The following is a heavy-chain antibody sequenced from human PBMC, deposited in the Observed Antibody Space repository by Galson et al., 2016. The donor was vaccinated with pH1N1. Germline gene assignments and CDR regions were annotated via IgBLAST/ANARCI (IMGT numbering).Heavy chain of an antibody. CDR1: GFSFRSYW. V-gene: IGHV3-7*01. CDR3: ARVGAYGDFALFMNNWFDP. D-gene: IGHD4-17*01. CDR2: INQEGSER. Sequence: SLRLSCAASGFSFRSYWMAWVRQVPGKGLEWVANINQEGSERQYVDSVKGRFTISRDNAKNSLYLQMRRPRVEDTAVYYCARVGAYGDFALFMNNWFDPWGQGTLVTVSS. J-gene: IGHJ5*02.